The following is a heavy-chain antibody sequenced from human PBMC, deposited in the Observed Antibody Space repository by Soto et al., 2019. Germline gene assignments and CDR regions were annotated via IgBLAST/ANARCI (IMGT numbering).Heavy chain of an antibody. CDR1: GYTFTSYG. CDR3: ARDPPRGYSYGPNYFDY. V-gene: IGHV1-18*01. CDR2: ISAYNGNT. D-gene: IGHD5-18*01. Sequence: GASVKVSGKASGYTFTSYGISWVRQAPGQGLEWMGWISAYNGNTNYAQKLQGRVTMTTDTSTSTAYMELRSLRSDDTAVYYCARDPPRGYSYGPNYFDYWGQGTLVTVSS. J-gene: IGHJ4*02.